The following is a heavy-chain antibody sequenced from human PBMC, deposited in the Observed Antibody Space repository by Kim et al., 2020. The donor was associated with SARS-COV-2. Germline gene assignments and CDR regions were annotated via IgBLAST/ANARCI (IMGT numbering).Heavy chain of an antibody. CDR3: ARVGPRGYCSGGSCLYYYCMDV. J-gene: IGHJ6*02. CDR1: GFTFSSYG. Sequence: GGSLRLSCAASGFTFSSYGMHWVRQAPGKGLEWVAVIWYDGSNKYYADSVKGRFTISRDNSKNTLYLQMNSLRAEDTAVYYCARVGPRGYCSGGSCLYYYCMDVWGQGPTVTVSS. D-gene: IGHD2-15*01. V-gene: IGHV3-33*01. CDR2: IWYDGSNK.